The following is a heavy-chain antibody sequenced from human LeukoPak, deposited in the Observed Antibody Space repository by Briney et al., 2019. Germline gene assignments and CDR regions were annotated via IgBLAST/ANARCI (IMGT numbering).Heavy chain of an antibody. Sequence: SGPTLINPTQPLTLTCTFSGFSLRTSGMRVSWIRQPPGKALEWLARIDWDDDKFYSTSLKTRLTISKDTSKNQVVLTMTNMDPVDTATYYCARVRCGGDCYPDYWGQGTLVTVSS. CDR2: IDWDDDK. V-gene: IGHV2-70*04. CDR1: GFSLRTSGMR. D-gene: IGHD2-21*02. J-gene: IGHJ4*02. CDR3: ARVRCGGDCYPDY.